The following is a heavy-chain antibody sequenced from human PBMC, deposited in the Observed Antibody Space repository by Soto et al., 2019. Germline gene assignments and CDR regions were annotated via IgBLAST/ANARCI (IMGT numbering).Heavy chain of an antibody. V-gene: IGHV4-39*01. CDR2: IFYSGST. CDR3: TRHYYPMYYFDY. J-gene: IGHJ4*02. CDR1: GGSINRSSYY. D-gene: IGHD3-22*01. Sequence: PSETLSLTCTVSGGSINRSSYYWGWIRQPPGKGLEWIGTIFYSGSTYYNPSLKSRVTISVDTSKNQLSLKLTSVTAADTAVYYCTRHYYPMYYFDYWGRGTLVTVSS.